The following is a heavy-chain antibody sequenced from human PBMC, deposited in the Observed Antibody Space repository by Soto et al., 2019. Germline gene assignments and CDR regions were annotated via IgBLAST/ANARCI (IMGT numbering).Heavy chain of an antibody. CDR1: GYTFTSYA. J-gene: IGHJ5*02. V-gene: IGHV1-3*01. Sequence: ASVKVSCKASGYTFTSYAMHWVRQAPGQRLEWMGWINAGNGNTKYSQKFQGRVTITRDTSASTAYMELRSLRSDDTAVYYCARDRGCSSTSCYNWFDPWGQGTLVTVSS. D-gene: IGHD2-2*01. CDR2: INAGNGNT. CDR3: ARDRGCSSTSCYNWFDP.